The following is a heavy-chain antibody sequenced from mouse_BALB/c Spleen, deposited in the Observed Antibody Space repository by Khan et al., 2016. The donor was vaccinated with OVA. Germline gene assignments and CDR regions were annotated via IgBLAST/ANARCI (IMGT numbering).Heavy chain of an antibody. D-gene: IGHD1-1*01. CDR2: IDPFNGST. Sequence: EVQLQESGPELMKPGASVKISCKASGYSFTTYYIHWVKQSHGKSLEWIGYIDPFNGSTTYNQKFKGKATLTVDKSSSTAYMHLSSLTSEDSAVYYCARHGTSSWLAYWGQGTLVTVSA. CDR3: ARHGTSSWLAY. CDR1: GYSFTTYY. J-gene: IGHJ3*01. V-gene: IGHV1S135*01.